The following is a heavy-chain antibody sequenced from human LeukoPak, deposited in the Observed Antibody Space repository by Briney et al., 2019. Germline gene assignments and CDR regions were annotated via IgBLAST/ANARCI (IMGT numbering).Heavy chain of an antibody. J-gene: IGHJ3*02. Sequence: SETLSLTCTVSGGSISSGDYYWSWIRQPPGKGLEWIGYIYYSGSTYYNPSLKSRVTISVDTSKNQFSLKLSSVTAADTAVYYCARVARRDADAFDIWGQGTMVTVSS. CDR1: GGSISSGDYY. CDR2: IYYSGST. V-gene: IGHV4-30-4*08. D-gene: IGHD5-24*01. CDR3: ARVARRDADAFDI.